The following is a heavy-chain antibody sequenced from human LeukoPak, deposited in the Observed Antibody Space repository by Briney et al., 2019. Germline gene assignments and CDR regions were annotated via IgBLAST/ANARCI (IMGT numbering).Heavy chain of an antibody. CDR1: GYTFTSYG. CDR3: ARFSDIVVVPAAIRPSDY. V-gene: IGHV1-8*01. D-gene: IGHD2-2*02. J-gene: IGHJ4*02. Sequence: ASVKVSCKASGYTFTSYGINWLRQATGQGLEWMGWMNPNSGNTGYAQKFQGRVTMTRNTSISTAYMELSSLRSEDTAVYYCARFSDIVVVPAAIRPSDYWGQGTLVTVSS. CDR2: MNPNSGNT.